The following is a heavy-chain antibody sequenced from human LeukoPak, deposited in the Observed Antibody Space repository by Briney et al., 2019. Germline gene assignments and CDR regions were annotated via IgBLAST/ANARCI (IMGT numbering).Heavy chain of an antibody. V-gene: IGHV3-11*04. J-gene: IGHJ4*02. CDR1: GFTFSDYY. D-gene: IGHD1-1*01. CDR3: APTGTTGFGYFDY. CDR2: ISNSGRSI. Sequence: GGSLRLSCAASGFTFSDYYMTWIRQAPGKGLEWVAYISNSGRSIYYADSVKGRFTISRDNSKNTLYLQMNSLRAEDTAVYYCAPTGTTGFGYFDYWGQGTLVTVSS.